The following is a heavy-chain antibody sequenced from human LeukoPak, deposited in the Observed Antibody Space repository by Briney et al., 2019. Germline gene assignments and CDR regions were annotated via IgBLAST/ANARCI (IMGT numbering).Heavy chain of an antibody. V-gene: IGHV3-23*01. D-gene: IGHD5-24*01. J-gene: IGHJ3*01. CDR1: GFTFSTYN. Sequence: GGSLGLSCAASGFTFSTYNMNWVRQAPGKGLEWVSLIGASGESTYYADSVKGRFTISRDNSKNTLSLQMNSLRVEDTAMYFCAKDIQLSTWGLGTMVTVSS. CDR2: IGASGEST. CDR3: AKDIQLST.